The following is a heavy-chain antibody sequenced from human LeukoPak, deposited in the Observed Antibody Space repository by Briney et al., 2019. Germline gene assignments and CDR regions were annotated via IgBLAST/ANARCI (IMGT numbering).Heavy chain of an antibody. CDR3: AREFTFGGVLDY. CDR1: GDSISSYY. J-gene: IGHJ4*02. Sequence: SQTLSLTCTVSGDSISSYYWRWIRQPPGKGLEWIGYIYYSGSTNYNPSLKSRVTISVDTSKNQFSLKLSSVTAADTAVYYCAREFTFGGVLDYWGQGTLVTVSS. CDR2: IYYSGST. D-gene: IGHD3-16*01. V-gene: IGHV4-59*01.